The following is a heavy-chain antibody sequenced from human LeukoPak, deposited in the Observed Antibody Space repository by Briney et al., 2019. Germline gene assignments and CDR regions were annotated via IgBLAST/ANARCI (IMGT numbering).Heavy chain of an antibody. V-gene: IGHV3-33*06. CDR3: AKDSGAPRYDSSGYCFDY. CDR2: IWYDGSNK. J-gene: IGHJ4*02. D-gene: IGHD3-22*01. CDR1: GFTFSSYS. Sequence: GGSLRLSCAASGFTFSSYSMNWVRQAPGKGLEWVAVIWYDGSNKYYADSVKGRFTISRDNSKNTLYPQMNSLRAEDTAVYYCAKDSGAPRYDSSGYCFDYWGQGTLVTVSS.